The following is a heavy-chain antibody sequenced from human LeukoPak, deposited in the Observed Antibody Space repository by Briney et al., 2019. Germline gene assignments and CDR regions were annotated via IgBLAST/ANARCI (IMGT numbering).Heavy chain of an antibody. J-gene: IGHJ4*02. CDR2: IIPIFGTA. V-gene: IGHV1-69*05. CDR3: ARSASIAAPYYFDY. Sequence: SVTVSCKASGGTFSSYAISWVRQAPGQGLEWMGGIIPIFGTANYAQKFQGRVTITTDESTSTAYMELSSLRSEDTAVYYCARSASIAAPYYFDYWGQGTLVTVSS. CDR1: GGTFSSYA. D-gene: IGHD6-6*01.